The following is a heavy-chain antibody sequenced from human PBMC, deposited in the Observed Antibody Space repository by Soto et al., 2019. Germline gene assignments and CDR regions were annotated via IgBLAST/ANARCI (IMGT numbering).Heavy chain of an antibody. D-gene: IGHD3-22*01. Sequence: GGSLRLSCAASGFTFSSYSMNWVRQAPGKGLKWVSYISSSTDTIYYADSVKGRFTISRDNAKNSLYLQMNSLRAEDTAVYYCATMAPYYDSSATLRWGQGTLVTVSS. CDR3: ATMAPYYDSSATLR. V-gene: IGHV3-48*01. CDR1: GFTFSSYS. J-gene: IGHJ4*02. CDR2: ISSSTDTI.